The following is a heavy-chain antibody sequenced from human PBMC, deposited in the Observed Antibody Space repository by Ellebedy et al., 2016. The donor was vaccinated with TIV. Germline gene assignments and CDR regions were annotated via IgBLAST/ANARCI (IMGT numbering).Heavy chain of an antibody. D-gene: IGHD1-26*01. CDR1: GGSFSGYY. CDR2: INHSGST. V-gene: IGHV4-34*01. CDR3: ARAVGATTLGDY. J-gene: IGHJ4*02. Sequence: SETLSLXCAVYGGSFSGYYWSWIRQPPGKGLEWIGEINHSGSTNYNPSLKSRVTISVDTSKNQFSLKLSSVTAADTAVYYCARAVGATTLGDYWGQGTLVTVSS.